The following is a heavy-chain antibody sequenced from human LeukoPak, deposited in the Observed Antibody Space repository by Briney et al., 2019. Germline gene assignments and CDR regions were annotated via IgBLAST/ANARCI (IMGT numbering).Heavy chain of an antibody. J-gene: IGHJ3*02. V-gene: IGHV4-59*08. CDR1: GGSISSYY. CDR3: ARHASGDNGNAFDI. D-gene: IGHD4-17*01. Sequence: PSETLSLTSTVSGGSISSYYWSWIRQPPGKGLEWIGYIYYSGSTNYNPSLKSRVTISVDTSKNQFSLKLNSVTAADTAVYYCARHASGDNGNAFDIWGQGTMVTVSS. CDR2: IYYSGST.